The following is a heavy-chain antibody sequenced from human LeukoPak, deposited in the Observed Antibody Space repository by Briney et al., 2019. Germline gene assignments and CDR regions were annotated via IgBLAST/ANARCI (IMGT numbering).Heavy chain of an antibody. CDR3: AREGVRGVIIHNWFDP. J-gene: IGHJ5*02. Sequence: GGSLRFSCAASGFTFSSYAMHWVRQAPGKGLEWVAVISYDGSNKYYADSVKGRFTISRDNSKNTLYLQMNSLRAEDTAVYYCAREGVRGVIIHNWFDPWGQGTLVTVSS. CDR1: GFTFSSYA. CDR2: ISYDGSNK. V-gene: IGHV3-30*04. D-gene: IGHD3-10*01.